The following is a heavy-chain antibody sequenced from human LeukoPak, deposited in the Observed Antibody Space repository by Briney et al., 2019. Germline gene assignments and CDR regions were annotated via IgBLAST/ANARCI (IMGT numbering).Heavy chain of an antibody. CDR3: AKALGVLRAFDI. V-gene: IGHV3-23*01. CDR1: GFTFSSNA. J-gene: IGHJ3*02. D-gene: IGHD1-1*01. Sequence: GGSLRLSCATSGFTFSSNAMSWVRQAPGKGLEWVSGISASGGSTYYADSVKGRFSISRDNPNNMLYLQMNSQRAEDTAVYYCAKALGVLRAFDIWGQGTMVTVSS. CDR2: ISASGGST.